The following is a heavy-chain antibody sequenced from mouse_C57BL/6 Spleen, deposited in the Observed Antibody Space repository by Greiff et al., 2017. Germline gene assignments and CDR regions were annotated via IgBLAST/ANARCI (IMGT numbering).Heavy chain of an antibody. V-gene: IGHV2-6-1*01. J-gene: IGHJ4*01. CDR3: ARHNYYGSRYSYAKDD. CDR2: IWSDGST. CDR1: GFSLTSYG. Sequence: QVQLKQSGPGLVAPSQSLSITCTVSGFSLTSYGVHWVRQPPGKGLEWLVVIWSDGSTTYNSALKSRLSIRKDNSKSQVFFKMNSLQTDDTAMYXCARHNYYGSRYSYAKDDWGQGTSVTVSS. D-gene: IGHD1-1*01.